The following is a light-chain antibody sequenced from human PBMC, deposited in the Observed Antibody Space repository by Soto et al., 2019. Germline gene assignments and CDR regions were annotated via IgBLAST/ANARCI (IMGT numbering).Light chain of an antibody. V-gene: IGLV2-14*01. J-gene: IGLJ1*01. CDR1: SSDVGGYNY. CDR3: SSYTSSSFGEV. Sequence: QSELTQPASVSGSPGQSITISCTGTSSDVGGYNYVSWYQQHPGKAPKLMIYDVSNRPSGVSNRFSGSKSGNTASLTISGLQAEDEADYYCSSYTSSSFGEVFGTGTKVTVL. CDR2: DVS.